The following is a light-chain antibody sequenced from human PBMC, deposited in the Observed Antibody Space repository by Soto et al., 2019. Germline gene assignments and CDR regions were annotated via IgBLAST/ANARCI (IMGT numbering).Light chain of an antibody. Sequence: IQIAHFSSSLTPPLGDRVTNTCLASQGIKNYLAWYQQKPGEIPKLLIYAASTLESGIPPRFSGSGSGTDFTLTINNLQPEDVATYYCQRYYNAPFTFGGGTKVDIK. CDR3: QRYYNAPFT. CDR2: AAS. V-gene: IGKV1-27*01. CDR1: QGIKNY. J-gene: IGKJ4*01.